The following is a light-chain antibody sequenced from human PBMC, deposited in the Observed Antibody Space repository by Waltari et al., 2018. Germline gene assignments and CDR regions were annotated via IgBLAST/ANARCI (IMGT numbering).Light chain of an antibody. V-gene: IGLV3-21*04. Sequence: SYVLTQPPSVSVAPGKTASITCGGNNLERKSLHWYQQKPGQAPILVISYDSDRPSGIPERFSGSNSGNTATLTISRVEAGDEADYYCQVWDANTDPGVFGTGTEVTVL. CDR2: YDS. CDR1: NLERKS. CDR3: QVWDANTDPGV. J-gene: IGLJ1*01.